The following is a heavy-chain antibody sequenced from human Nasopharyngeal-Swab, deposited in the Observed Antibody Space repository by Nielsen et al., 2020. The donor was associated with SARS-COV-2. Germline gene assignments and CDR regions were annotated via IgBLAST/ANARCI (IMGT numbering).Heavy chain of an antibody. V-gene: IGHV3-21*01. CDR2: ISSSSSSYI. CDR3: ARDVYYYDSSGYYDYYYYYGMDV. J-gene: IGHJ6*02. CDR1: GFTFSSYS. Sequence: GESLKISCAASGFTFSSYSMNWVRQAPGKGLEWVSSISSSSSSYIYYADSVKGRFTISRDNAKNPLYLQMNSLRAEDTAVYYCARDVYYYDSSGYYDYYYYYGMDVWGQGTTVTVSS. D-gene: IGHD3-22*01.